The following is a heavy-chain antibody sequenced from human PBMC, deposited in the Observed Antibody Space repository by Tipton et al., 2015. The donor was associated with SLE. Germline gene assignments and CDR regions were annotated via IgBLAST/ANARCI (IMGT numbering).Heavy chain of an antibody. V-gene: IGHV4-59*08. Sequence: TLSLTCTVSGGAMGSFYWSWIRQPPGKGLEWIGYIYYSGTTNYNPSLKSRVTISQDTCKNQFFLKLSSVTAADTAIYYCAKHADGYKHSLAYWGEGTLVTVA. CDR3: AKHADGYKHSLAY. CDR2: IYYSGTT. J-gene: IGHJ4*02. D-gene: IGHD5-24*01. CDR1: GGAMGSFY.